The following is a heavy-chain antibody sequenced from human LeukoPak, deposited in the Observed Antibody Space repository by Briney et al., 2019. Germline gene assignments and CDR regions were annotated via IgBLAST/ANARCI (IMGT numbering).Heavy chain of an antibody. D-gene: IGHD3-16*01. CDR2: IYYSGST. V-gene: IGHV4-59*12. CDR3: ARAVTVMPFDY. Sequence: SETLSLTCTISGGSISSYYWSWIRQPPGKGLEWIGHIYYSGSTNYNPSLKSRVTISVDTSKNQFSLKLSSVTAADTAVYYCARAVTVMPFDYWGQGTLVTVSS. J-gene: IGHJ4*02. CDR1: GGSISSYY.